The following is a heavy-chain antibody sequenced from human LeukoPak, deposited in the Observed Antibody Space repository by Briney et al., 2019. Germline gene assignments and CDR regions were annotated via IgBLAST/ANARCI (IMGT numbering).Heavy chain of an antibody. CDR3: AKGGGRRDGYNYFDY. Sequence: PGGSLTLSCAASGFTFRSYAMSWVRQPPGKGREWFSALSGSGGSTYYPASVKGRFTSSKDNSKNTLYRQMNSLRAEDTAVYYCAKGGGRRDGYNYFDYWGQGTLVTVSS. D-gene: IGHD5-24*01. CDR1: GFTFRSYA. J-gene: IGHJ4*02. V-gene: IGHV3-23*01. CDR2: LSGSGGST.